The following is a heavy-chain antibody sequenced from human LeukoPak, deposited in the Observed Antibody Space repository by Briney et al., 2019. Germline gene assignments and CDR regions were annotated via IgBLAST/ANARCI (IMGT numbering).Heavy chain of an antibody. D-gene: IGHD3-22*01. CDR3: ARAYGSSGYFQLPIDY. Sequence: GGSLRLSCAASGFTFSSSAMSWVRQAPGKGLKWVSGISTSGGSTYYSDSVKGRFTISRDNSKNTLFLQMNSLRVEDTALYYCARAYGSSGYFQLPIDYWGQGTLVTVSS. V-gene: IGHV3-23*01. CDR2: ISTSGGST. J-gene: IGHJ4*02. CDR1: GFTFSSSA.